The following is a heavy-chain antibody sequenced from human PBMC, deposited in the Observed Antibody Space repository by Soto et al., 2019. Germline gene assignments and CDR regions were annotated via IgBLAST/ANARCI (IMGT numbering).Heavy chain of an antibody. V-gene: IGHV1-18*04. CDR3: ARVDTSGWYVIDY. CDR1: GYTFTSYG. J-gene: IGHJ4*02. D-gene: IGHD6-19*01. Sequence: GASVQVSGKASGYTFTSYGISLVRQAPGQGVEXMXXIXAXXXKXXXAQELQGRVTMTTDTSTSTAYMDLRSLRSDDTAVYYCARVDTSGWYVIDYWGQGNLVTV. CDR2: IXAXXXKX.